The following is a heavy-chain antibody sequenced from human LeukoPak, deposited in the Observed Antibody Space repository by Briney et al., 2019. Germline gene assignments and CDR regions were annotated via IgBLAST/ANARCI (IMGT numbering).Heavy chain of an antibody. V-gene: IGHV3-53*01. CDR3: ARVLDSYGLRAADY. J-gene: IGHJ4*02. D-gene: IGHD5-18*01. CDR1: GFTVSSNY. CDR2: IYSGGST. Sequence: PGGSLRLSCAASGFTVSSNYMSWVRQAPGKGLEWVSVIYSGGSTYYADSVKGRFTISRDNSKNTLYLQMNSLRAEDTAVYHCARVLDSYGLRAADYWGQGTLVTVSS.